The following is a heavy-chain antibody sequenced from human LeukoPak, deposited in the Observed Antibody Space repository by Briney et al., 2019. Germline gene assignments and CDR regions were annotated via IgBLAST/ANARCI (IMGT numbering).Heavy chain of an antibody. Sequence: GRSLRLSCAASGFTFSSYGMHWVRQAPGKGLEWVAVIWYDGSSKYYADSVEGRFTISRDNSKNTLYLQMNSLRAEDTAVYYCAKDGAPYLAYCGGDCYPNWFDPWGQGTLVTVSS. D-gene: IGHD2-21*02. CDR3: AKDGAPYLAYCGGDCYPNWFDP. J-gene: IGHJ5*02. V-gene: IGHV3-33*06. CDR1: GFTFSSYG. CDR2: IWYDGSSK.